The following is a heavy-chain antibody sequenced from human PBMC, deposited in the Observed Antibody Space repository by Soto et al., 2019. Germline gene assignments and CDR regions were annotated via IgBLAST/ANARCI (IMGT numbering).Heavy chain of an antibody. Sequence: GGSLRLSCAASGFTFSSYAMSWVRQAPGKGLEWVSAISGSDGSTYYADSVKGRFTISRDNSKNTLYLQMNSLRAEDTAVYYCAKDSSSWPHYYYYGMDVWGQGTTVTVSS. CDR3: AKDSSSWPHYYYYGMDV. D-gene: IGHD6-13*01. CDR2: ISGSDGST. V-gene: IGHV3-23*01. CDR1: GFTFSSYA. J-gene: IGHJ6*02.